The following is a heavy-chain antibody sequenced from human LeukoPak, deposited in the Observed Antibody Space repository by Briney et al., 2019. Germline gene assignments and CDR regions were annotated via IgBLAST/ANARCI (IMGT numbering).Heavy chain of an antibody. Sequence: PGGSLRLSCAASGFTFSNYWMHWVRHAPGKGLVWVSRINSDGSSTSYADSVKGRFTISRDNAKNTLYLQLNSLRAEDTAVYYCARGGFCSGGSCPVDYYYYMDVWGKGTTVTVSS. V-gene: IGHV3-74*01. CDR1: GFTFSNYW. CDR3: ARGGFCSGGSCPVDYYYYMDV. D-gene: IGHD2-15*01. CDR2: INSDGSST. J-gene: IGHJ6*03.